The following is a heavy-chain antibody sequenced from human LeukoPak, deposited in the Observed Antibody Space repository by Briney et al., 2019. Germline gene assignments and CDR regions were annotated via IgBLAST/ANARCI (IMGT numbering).Heavy chain of an antibody. Sequence: GGSLRLSCTASGFTLSSFDVNWGRQAPGKGLEWLSYISSGSGTIYYADSVKGRFTISRDNAKNSVYLQMNSLRDEDTAVYYCARGGNIDFWGQGTLVTVSS. CDR2: ISSGSGTI. CDR1: GFTLSSFD. V-gene: IGHV3-48*02. D-gene: IGHD3-10*01. CDR3: ARGGNIDF. J-gene: IGHJ4*02.